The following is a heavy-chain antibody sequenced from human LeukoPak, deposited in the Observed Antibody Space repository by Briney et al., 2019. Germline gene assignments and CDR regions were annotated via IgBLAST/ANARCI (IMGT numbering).Heavy chain of an antibody. D-gene: IGHD1-26*01. J-gene: IGHJ4*02. CDR1: GFTFSSYW. V-gene: IGHV3-7*01. CDR2: INGDGSIE. Sequence: GGSLRLSCAASGFTFSSYWMTWVRQAPGKGLEWVSNINGDGSIENYVHSVRVRFPIFRDNDKDPLYMQMNSLRVDDTAIYYCARDPIVGDPGGGDYWGQGTLVTVSS. CDR3: ARDPIVGDPGGGDY.